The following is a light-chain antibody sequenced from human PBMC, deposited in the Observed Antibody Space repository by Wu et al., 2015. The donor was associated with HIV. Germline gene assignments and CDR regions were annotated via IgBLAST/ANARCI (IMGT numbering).Light chain of an antibody. V-gene: IGKV3-11*01. CDR2: DAS. CDR1: QSVSSY. J-gene: IGKJ3*01. CDR3: QQRSNWPGFT. Sequence: EIVLTQSPATLSLSPGERATLSCRASQSVSSYLAWYQQKPGQAPRLLIYDASNRATGIPARFSGSGSGTDFTLTISSLEPEDFAVYYCQQRSNWPGFTFGPGTQSGYQT.